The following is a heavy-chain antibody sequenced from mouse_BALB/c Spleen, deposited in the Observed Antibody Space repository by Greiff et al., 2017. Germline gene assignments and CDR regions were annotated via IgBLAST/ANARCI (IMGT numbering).Heavy chain of an antibody. CDR2: IRNKANGYTT. V-gene: IGHV7-3*02. CDR3: DRVYGNYEGNYYAMDY. J-gene: IGHJ4*01. D-gene: IGHD2-1*01. CDR1: GFTFTDYY. Sequence: EVKLMESGGGLVQPGGSLRLSCATSGFTFTDYYMSWVRQPPGKALEWLGFIRNKANGYTTEYSASVKGRFTISRDNSQSILYLQMNTLRAEDSATDYCDRVYGNYEGNYYAMDYWGQGTSVTVSS.